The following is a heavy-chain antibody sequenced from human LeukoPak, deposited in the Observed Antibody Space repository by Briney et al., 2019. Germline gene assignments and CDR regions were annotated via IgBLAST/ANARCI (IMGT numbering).Heavy chain of an antibody. D-gene: IGHD5-18*01. CDR1: GYTFTSYD. Sequence: GASVKVSCKASGYTFTSYDINWVRQATGQGLEWMGWMNPNSGNTGYAQKFQGRITMTRNTSISTAYMELSSLKSEDTVVYYCARGLGRTAMVTRGGVRFDYWGQGTLVTVSS. V-gene: IGHV1-8*01. CDR2: MNPNSGNT. CDR3: ARGLGRTAMVTRGGVRFDY. J-gene: IGHJ4*02.